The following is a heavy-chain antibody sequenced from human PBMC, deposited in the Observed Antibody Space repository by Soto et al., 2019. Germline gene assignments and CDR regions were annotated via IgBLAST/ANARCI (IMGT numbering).Heavy chain of an antibody. CDR1: GGSISSGDYY. D-gene: IGHD6-13*01. CDR2: IYYSGST. CDR3: ARMYSSSWYLIWFDP. Sequence: PSETLSLTCTVSGGSISSGDYYWSWIRQPPGKGLEWIGYIYYSGSTYYNPSLKSRVTISVDTSKNQFSLKLSSVTAADTAVYYCARMYSSSWYLIWFDPWGQGTLVTVSS. J-gene: IGHJ5*02. V-gene: IGHV4-30-4*01.